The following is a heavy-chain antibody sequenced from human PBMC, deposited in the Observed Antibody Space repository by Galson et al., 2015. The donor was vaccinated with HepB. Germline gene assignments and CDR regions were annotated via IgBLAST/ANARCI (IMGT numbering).Heavy chain of an antibody. Sequence: SLRLSCAASGFTFSSYGMHWVRQAPGKGLEWVAVIWYDGSNKYYADFVKGRFTISRDNSKNTLYLQMNSLRAEDTAVYYCAKTVARDDYYYYYMDVWGKGTTVTVSS. J-gene: IGHJ6*03. CDR2: IWYDGSNK. V-gene: IGHV3-33*06. CDR3: AKTVARDDYYYYYMDV. CDR1: GFTFSSYG. D-gene: IGHD4-23*01.